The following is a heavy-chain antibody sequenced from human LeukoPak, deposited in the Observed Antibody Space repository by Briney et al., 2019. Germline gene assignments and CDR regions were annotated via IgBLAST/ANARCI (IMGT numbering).Heavy chain of an antibody. J-gene: IGHJ6*02. D-gene: IGHD2-2*02. CDR3: ARGPYCSSTSCYTITYYYYYYGMDV. Sequence: ASVKVSCKASGYTFTRYGISWVRQAPGQGLEWMGWISAYNGNTNYAQKLQGRVTMTKDTSTSTAYMELRSLRSDDTAVYYCARGPYCSSTSCYTITYYYYYYGMDVWGQGTTVTVSS. CDR1: GYTFTRYG. CDR2: ISAYNGNT. V-gene: IGHV1-18*01.